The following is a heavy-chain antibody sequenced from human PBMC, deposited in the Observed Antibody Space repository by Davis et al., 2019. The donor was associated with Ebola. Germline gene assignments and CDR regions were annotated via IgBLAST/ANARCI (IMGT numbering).Heavy chain of an antibody. V-gene: IGHV3-7*03. D-gene: IGHD3-3*01. CDR1: GFTFSSNW. CDR2: IKQDGSEK. Sequence: GESLNTSCAASGFTFSSNWMSWRRQAAGKGLEWVANIKQDGSEKYYVDSVKGRFTISRDNAKNSLYLQMNSLRAEGTAVYYCARGRVVAVDYWGQGTLVTVSS. CDR3: ARGRVVAVDY. J-gene: IGHJ4*02.